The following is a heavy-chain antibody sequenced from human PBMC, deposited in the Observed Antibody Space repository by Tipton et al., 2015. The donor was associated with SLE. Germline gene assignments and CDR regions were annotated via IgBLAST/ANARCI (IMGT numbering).Heavy chain of an antibody. CDR2: INPNSGGT. CDR3: ARCRGSYSPLGAFDI. Sequence: QVQLVQSGAEVKKPGASVKVSCKASGYTFTGYYMHWVRQAPGQGLEWMGWINPNSGGTNYAQKFQGRVTMTRDTSISTAYMELSRLRSDDTAVYYCARCRGSYSPLGAFDIWGQGTMVTVSS. CDR1: GYTFTGYY. J-gene: IGHJ3*02. D-gene: IGHD1-26*01. V-gene: IGHV1-2*02.